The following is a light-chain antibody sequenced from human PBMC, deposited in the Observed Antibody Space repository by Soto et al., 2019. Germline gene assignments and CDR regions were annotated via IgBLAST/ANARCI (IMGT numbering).Light chain of an antibody. J-gene: IGKJ1*01. CDR1: QSINTY. CDR3: QQYGSSPIT. Sequence: ENVLTQSPATLSLSPGEGATLSCRASQSINTYLAWYQQKPGQAPRLLIYDASTRATGIPARFSGSGSGTDFTLTISRLEPEDFAVYYCQQYGSSPITFGQGTKVDIK. CDR2: DAS. V-gene: IGKV3-20*01.